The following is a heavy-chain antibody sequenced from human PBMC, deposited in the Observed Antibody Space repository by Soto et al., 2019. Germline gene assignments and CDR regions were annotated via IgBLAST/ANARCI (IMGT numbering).Heavy chain of an antibody. CDR1: GGSFSGYY. V-gene: IGHV4-34*01. CDR2: INHSGST. Sequence: PSETLSLTCAVYGGSFSGYYWSWIRQPPGKGLEWIGEINHSGSTNYNPPLKSRVTISVDTSKNKFSLKMSSVTASDTAVYYSKRGNSDGFFDNWGKGTMVNVFS. CDR3: KRGNSDGFFDN. D-gene: IGHD4-17*01. J-gene: IGHJ4*02.